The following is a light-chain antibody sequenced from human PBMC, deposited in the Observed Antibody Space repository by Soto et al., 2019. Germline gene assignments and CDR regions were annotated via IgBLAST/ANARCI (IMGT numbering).Light chain of an antibody. Sequence: EIVLTQSPGTLSLSPGERATLSCRASQSVGSSLSWYQQKPGQAPRLLFYGASSRATGIPDRFSGSGSGTDFTLTISRLEPEDFAVYYCQQYGSSPPWTFGQGTKVDIK. CDR3: QQYGSSPPWT. J-gene: IGKJ1*01. CDR1: QSVGSS. CDR2: GAS. V-gene: IGKV3-20*01.